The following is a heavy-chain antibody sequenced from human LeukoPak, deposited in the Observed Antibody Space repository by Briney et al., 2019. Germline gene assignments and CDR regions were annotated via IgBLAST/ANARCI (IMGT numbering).Heavy chain of an antibody. CDR1: GGSISSGDYY. CDR2: IYYSGST. J-gene: IGHJ4*02. CDR3: ARDDFDHYFDY. V-gene: IGHV4-30-4*01. D-gene: IGHD3-9*01. Sequence: SQTLSLTCTVSGGSISSGDYYWGWIRQPPGKGLEWVGYIYYSGSTYYNPSLKSRVTISVDTSKTQFSLKLSSVTAAATAVYYCARDDFDHYFDYWGQGTLVTVSS.